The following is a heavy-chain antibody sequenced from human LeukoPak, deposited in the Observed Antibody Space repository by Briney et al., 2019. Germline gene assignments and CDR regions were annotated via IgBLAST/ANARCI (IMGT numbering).Heavy chain of an antibody. D-gene: IGHD1-26*01. V-gene: IGHV1-18*01. J-gene: IGHJ6*02. CDR3: ARDNSYVRYYYGKDV. CDR1: GYTFTSYG. CDR2: ISAYNGNT. Sequence: GASVKVSCKASGYTFTSYGISWVRQAPGQGLEWMGWISAYNGNTNYAQKLQGRVTMTTDTSTSTAYMELRSLRSDDTAVYYCARDNSYVRYYYGKDVWGQGTTVTVSS.